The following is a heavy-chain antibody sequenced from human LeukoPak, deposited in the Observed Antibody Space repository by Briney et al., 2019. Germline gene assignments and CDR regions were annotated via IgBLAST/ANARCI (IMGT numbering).Heavy chain of an antibody. CDR1: GASISTYY. V-gene: IGHV4-4*07. CDR3: ARDHVYRSSWGHDAFDV. Sequence: PSETLSLTCTVSGASISTYYWSWIWQPAGKGLEWIGRIYTSGSTNYNPSLKSRVTMSVDMSKNQFSLKLTSVTAADTAVYYCARDHVYRSSWGHDAFDVWGQGTMVTVSS. CDR2: IYTSGST. J-gene: IGHJ3*01. D-gene: IGHD6-13*01.